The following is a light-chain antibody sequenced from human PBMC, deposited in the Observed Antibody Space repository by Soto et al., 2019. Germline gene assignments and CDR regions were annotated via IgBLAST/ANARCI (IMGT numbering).Light chain of an antibody. CDR2: GAS. J-gene: IGKJ1*01. CDR3: QQSYSTWT. Sequence: DIPMTQSPSSLSASVGDRVTITCRASQSVDNFLNWYQQKPGKAPKLLIYGASSLQSGVPSRFSGSGSGTDFTLTISSLQPADFATYYCQQSYSTWTFGQGTKVEIK. V-gene: IGKV1-39*01. CDR1: QSVDNF.